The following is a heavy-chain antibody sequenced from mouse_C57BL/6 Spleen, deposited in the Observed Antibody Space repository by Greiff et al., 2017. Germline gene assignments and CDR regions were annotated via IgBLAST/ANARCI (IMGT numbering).Heavy chain of an antibody. CDR3: ARVSYGYDGLDYYAMDY. J-gene: IGHJ4*01. CDR2: MTYDGSST. Sequence: EVMLVESEGGLVQPGSSMKLSCTASGFTFSDYYMACVRQVPEKGLEWVANMTYDGSSTSTLPSLTSRFIISRDNAKNILYLQMSSLKSEDTATYYCARVSYGYDGLDYYAMDYWRQGTSVTFSS. CDR1: GFTFSDYY. D-gene: IGHD2-2*01. V-gene: IGHV5-16*01.